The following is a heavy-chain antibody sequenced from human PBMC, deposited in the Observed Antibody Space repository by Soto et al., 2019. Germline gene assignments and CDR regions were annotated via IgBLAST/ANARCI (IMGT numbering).Heavy chain of an antibody. Sequence: EVQLLDSGGGLVQPGGSLRLSCEASGFTFSSYAMSWVRQAPGKGLEWVSSINRNGGSANYADSVKGRFTISRDDSKNILSLQMNSLRAEDTAIYYCAKNSYFDCWGQGTLVTVSS. CDR2: INRNGGSA. CDR1: GFTFSSYA. CDR3: AKNSYFDC. J-gene: IGHJ4*02. V-gene: IGHV3-23*01.